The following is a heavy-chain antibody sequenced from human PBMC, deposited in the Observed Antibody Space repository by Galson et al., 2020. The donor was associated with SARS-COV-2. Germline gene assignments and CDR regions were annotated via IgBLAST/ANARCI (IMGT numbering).Heavy chain of an antibody. Sequence: GGSMRLSCAASGFTISSYGMHWVRQAPGKGLEWVAVKWYDGSNKYYADSVKGRFTISRDNSKNTLYLQMNSLRAEHTAVYYCAREGGFGELFSSFDYWGQGTLVTVSS. D-gene: IGHD3-10*01. CDR3: AREGGFGELFSSFDY. J-gene: IGHJ4*02. V-gene: IGHV3-33*01. CDR1: GFTISSYG. CDR2: KWYDGSNK.